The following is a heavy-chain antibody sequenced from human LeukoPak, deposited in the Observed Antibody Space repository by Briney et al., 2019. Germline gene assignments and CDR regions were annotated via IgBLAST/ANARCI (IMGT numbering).Heavy chain of an antibody. CDR2: ISGRSGTT. J-gene: IGHJ4*02. CDR1: GFTVSRNY. Sequence: GGSLRLSCVASGFTVSRNYMNWVRQAPGKGLEWVSAISGRSGTTYYADSVKGRFTISRDNSKNTLYLQMNSLRAGDTAVYYCAKVGTVYFPLDFWGQGTLVTVSS. D-gene: IGHD2/OR15-2a*01. V-gene: IGHV3-23*01. CDR3: AKVGTVYFPLDF.